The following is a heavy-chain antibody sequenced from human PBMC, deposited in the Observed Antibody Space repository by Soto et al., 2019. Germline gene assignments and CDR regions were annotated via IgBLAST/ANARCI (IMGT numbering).Heavy chain of an antibody. Sequence: QMPLVQSGPEVKKPGTSVKVSCKASGFTFTSSAVQWVRQARGQRLEWIGWIVVGSGNTNYAQKFQERVTITRDMSTSTAYMELSSLRSEDTAVYYCAAISDYGDYSRNFDYWGQGTLVTVSS. CDR2: IVVGSGNT. J-gene: IGHJ4*02. CDR1: GFTFTSSA. D-gene: IGHD4-17*01. CDR3: AAISDYGDYSRNFDY. V-gene: IGHV1-58*01.